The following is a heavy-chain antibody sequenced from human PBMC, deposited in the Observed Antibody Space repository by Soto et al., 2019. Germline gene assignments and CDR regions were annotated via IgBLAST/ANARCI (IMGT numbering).Heavy chain of an antibody. V-gene: IGHV4-59*08. CDR1: GGSISSYY. Sequence: QVQLQESGPGLVKPSETLSLTCTVSGGSISSYYWSWIRQPPGKGLEWIGYIYYSGSTNYNPSLKRRVTISVDTSKNQFSLKLSSVTAADTAVYYCARHESDIVVVPAAILLWGQGTLVTVSS. J-gene: IGHJ4*02. CDR2: IYYSGST. D-gene: IGHD2-2*01. CDR3: ARHESDIVVVPAAILL.